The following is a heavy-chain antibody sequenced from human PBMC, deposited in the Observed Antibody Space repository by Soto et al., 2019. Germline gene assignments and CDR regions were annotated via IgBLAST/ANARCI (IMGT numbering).Heavy chain of an antibody. CDR1: RYTFSSYA. Sequence: GGSQRLSCAASRYTFSSYAMSWVRQSPAKGLEWVSAISGSGGSTYYADSVKGRFTISRDNSKNTLYLQMNSLRAEDTAVYYCANSYPQSIAAAGPYFDYWGQGTLVTVSS. CDR2: ISGSGGST. D-gene: IGHD6-13*01. CDR3: ANSYPQSIAAAGPYFDY. V-gene: IGHV3-23*01. J-gene: IGHJ4*02.